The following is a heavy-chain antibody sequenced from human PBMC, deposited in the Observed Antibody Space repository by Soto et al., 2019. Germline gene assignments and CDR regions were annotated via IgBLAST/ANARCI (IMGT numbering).Heavy chain of an antibody. D-gene: IGHD6-13*01. CDR3: ARAGYIGSTNWFDP. CDR2: INHSGST. Sequence: SETLSLTCAVYGGSFSGYYWSWIRQPPGKGLEWIGEINHSGSTNYNPSLKSRVTISVDTSKNQFSLKLSSVTAADTAVYYCARAGYIGSTNWFDPWGQGTLVTV. J-gene: IGHJ5*02. V-gene: IGHV4-34*01. CDR1: GGSFSGYY.